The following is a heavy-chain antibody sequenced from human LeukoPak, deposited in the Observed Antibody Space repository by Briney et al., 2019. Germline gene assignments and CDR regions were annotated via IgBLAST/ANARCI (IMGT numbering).Heavy chain of an antibody. CDR1: GFTFGSYW. CDR3: ARDVTLGNFDY. D-gene: IGHD3-16*01. V-gene: IGHV3-21*01. CDR2: ISSSSSYI. J-gene: IGHJ4*02. Sequence: GGSLRLSCVASGFTFGSYWMSWVRQAPGKGLEWVSSISSSSSYIYDADSVKGRFTISRDNAKNSLYLQMNSLRAEDTAVYYCARDVTLGNFDYWGQGILVIVSS.